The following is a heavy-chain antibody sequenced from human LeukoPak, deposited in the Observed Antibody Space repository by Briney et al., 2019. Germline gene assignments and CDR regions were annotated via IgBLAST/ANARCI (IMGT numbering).Heavy chain of an antibody. CDR3: ARGKVGLGKDDFDY. D-gene: IGHD2-15*01. CDR1: GYTFTGYY. V-gene: IGHV1-2*02. CDR2: INPNSGGT. J-gene: IGHJ4*02. Sequence: ASVKVSCKASGYTFTGYYMHWVRQAPGQGLEWMGWINPNSGGTNYAQKFQGRVTMTRDTSISTAYMELSGLRSDDTAVYYCARGKVGLGKDDFDYWGQGTLVTVSS.